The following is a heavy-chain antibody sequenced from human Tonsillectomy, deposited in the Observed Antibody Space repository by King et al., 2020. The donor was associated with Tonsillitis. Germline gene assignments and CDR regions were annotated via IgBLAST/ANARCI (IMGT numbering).Heavy chain of an antibody. D-gene: IGHD4-23*01. CDR3: AIGGNSDFDY. CDR2: ISSRGYYF. CDR1: GLTFSSSA. J-gene: IGHJ4*02. Sequence: VQLVESGGGLVQPGGSLRLSCAASGLTFSSSAVSWVRQAPGMGLEWVSTISSRGYYFYYAASVKGRFTISRDNSKNTVYVQMNSLRADDTAVYYCAIGGNSDFDYWGQGTLVTVSS. V-gene: IGHV3-23*04.